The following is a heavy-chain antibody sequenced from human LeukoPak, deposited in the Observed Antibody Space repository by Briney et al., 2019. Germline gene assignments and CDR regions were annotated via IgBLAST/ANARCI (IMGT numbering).Heavy chain of an antibody. CDR3: ARDLFRFSSVVVPAA. Sequence: SETLSLTCTVSGGSISSYYWSWIRQPPGKGLEWIGYIYYSGSTNYNPSLKSRVTISVDTSKNQFSLKLSSVTAADTAVYYCARDLFRFSSVVVPAAWGQGTLVTVSS. CDR2: IYYSGST. CDR1: GGSISSYY. J-gene: IGHJ4*02. D-gene: IGHD2-2*01. V-gene: IGHV4-59*01.